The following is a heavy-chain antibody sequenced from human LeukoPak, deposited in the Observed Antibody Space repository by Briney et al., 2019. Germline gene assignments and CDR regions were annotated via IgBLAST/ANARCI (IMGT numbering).Heavy chain of an antibody. CDR3: ARGPYSSSWAEYFQH. D-gene: IGHD6-13*01. V-gene: IGHV1-2*06. CDR1: GYTFTGYY. CDR2: INPNSGGT. Sequence: SVKVSCKASGYTFTGYYMHWVRQAPGQGLEWMGRINPNSGGTNYAQKFQGRVTMTRDTSISTAYMELSRLRSDDTAVYYCARGPYSSSWAEYFQHWGQGTLVTVSS. J-gene: IGHJ1*01.